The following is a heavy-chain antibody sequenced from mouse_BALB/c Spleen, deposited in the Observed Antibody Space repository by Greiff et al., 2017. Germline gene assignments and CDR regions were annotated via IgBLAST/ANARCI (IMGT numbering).Heavy chain of an antibody. Sequence: VQLQQPGAELVKPGAPVKLSCKASGYTFTSYWMNWVKQRPGRGLEWIGRIDPSDSETHYNQKFKDKATLTVDKSSSTAYIQLSSLTSEDSAVYYCARGGYFDVWGAGTTVTVSS. CDR2: IDPSDSET. J-gene: IGHJ1*01. CDR1: GYTFTSYW. CDR3: ARGGYFDV. V-gene: IGHV1-69*02.